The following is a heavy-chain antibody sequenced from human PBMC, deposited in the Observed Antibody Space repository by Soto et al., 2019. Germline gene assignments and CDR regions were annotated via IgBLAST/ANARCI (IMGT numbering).Heavy chain of an antibody. J-gene: IGHJ4*02. CDR3: TREGSYSAYNFAHGIQLWSFDF. Sequence: SETLSLTCTVSGGSINTFYWSWVRQPAGKGLEWIGRIFSSGSTSFNPSLESRVAMSVDTSKNHFSLNLSSVTAADMAVYYCTREGSYSAYNFAHGIQLWSFDFWGQGALVTVSS. CDR2: IFSSGST. D-gene: IGHD5-12*01. CDR1: GGSINTFY. V-gene: IGHV4-4*07.